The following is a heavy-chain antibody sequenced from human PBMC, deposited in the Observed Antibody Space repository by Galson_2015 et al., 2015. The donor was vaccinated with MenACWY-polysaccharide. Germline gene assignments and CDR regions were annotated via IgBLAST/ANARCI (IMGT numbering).Heavy chain of an antibody. J-gene: IGHJ3*01. Sequence: SLRLSCEASGFTLSTYRMNWVRQAPGKGLEWVSSIGNSPTYIYYADSVKGRFTISRDNAKNSLYLQMNRLRVDDTAIYYCAIHYFYEPSRTWEGAFDVWGQGTMVTVSS. CDR1: GFTLSTYR. V-gene: IGHV3-21*01. D-gene: IGHD2/OR15-2a*01. CDR3: AIHYFYEPSRTWEGAFDV. CDR2: IGNSPTYI.